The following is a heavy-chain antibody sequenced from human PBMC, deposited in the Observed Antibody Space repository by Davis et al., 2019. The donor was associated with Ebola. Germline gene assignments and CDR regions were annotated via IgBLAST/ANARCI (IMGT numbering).Heavy chain of an antibody. CDR3: AKDLVSIRVVSFDY. CDR2: IRSKANSYAT. D-gene: IGHD2-15*01. V-gene: IGHV3-73*01. CDR1: GFTFSGSA. Sequence: GSLRLSCAASGFTFSGSAMHWVRQASGKGLEWVGRIRSKANSYATAYAASVKGRFTISRDDSKNTAYLQMNSLKTEDTAVYYCAKDLVSIRVVSFDYWGQGTLVTVSS. J-gene: IGHJ4*02.